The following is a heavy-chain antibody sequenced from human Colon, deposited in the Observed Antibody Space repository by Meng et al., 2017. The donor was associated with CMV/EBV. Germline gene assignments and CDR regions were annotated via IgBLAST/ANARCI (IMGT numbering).Heavy chain of an antibody. Sequence: GESLKISCAASGFTFSSYWMSWVRQAPGKGLEWVASIKGDGSDEYYVDSVKGRFTISRDNAKNSLYLQMNSLRAEDTAVYFCARGWPPDFWGQGTLVIVSS. D-gene: IGHD6-13*01. CDR3: ARGWPPDF. CDR2: IKGDGSDE. CDR1: GFTFSSYW. J-gene: IGHJ1*01. V-gene: IGHV3-7*01.